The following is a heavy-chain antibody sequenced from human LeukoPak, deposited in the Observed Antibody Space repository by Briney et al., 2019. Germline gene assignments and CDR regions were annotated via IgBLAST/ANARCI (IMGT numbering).Heavy chain of an antibody. CDR2: ISGSSSDI. V-gene: IGHV3-21*01. CDR3: ARRGYYDSSGYDY. CDR1: GFTFRNHA. J-gene: IGHJ4*02. D-gene: IGHD3-22*01. Sequence: GGPLRLSCAASGFTFRNHAMNWVRQAPGKGLEWVSSISGSSSDIYYADSVKGRFTISRDNAKNSLYLQMNSLRAEDTAVYYCARRGYYDSSGYDYWGQGTLVTVSS.